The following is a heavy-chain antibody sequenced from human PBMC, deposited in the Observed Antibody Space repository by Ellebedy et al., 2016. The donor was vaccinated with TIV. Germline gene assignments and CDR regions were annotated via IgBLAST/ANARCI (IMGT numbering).Heavy chain of an antibody. J-gene: IGHJ4*02. CDR3: ASRPIRYFDS. Sequence: GGSLRLXXAASGFTFANYAMSWVRQAPGKGLEWVSGISGSDGSTNYADSVTGRFTISRDNSKNTLSLQMNSLRAEDTAVYYCASRPIRYFDSWGQGTLVTVSS. D-gene: IGHD3-3*01. V-gene: IGHV3-23*01. CDR1: GFTFANYA. CDR2: ISGSDGST.